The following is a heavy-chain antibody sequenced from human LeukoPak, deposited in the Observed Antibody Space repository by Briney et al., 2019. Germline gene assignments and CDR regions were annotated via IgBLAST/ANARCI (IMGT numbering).Heavy chain of an antibody. CDR1: GFTFSSYW. D-gene: IGHD6-13*01. CDR2: IKEDGSET. CDR3: AKDRLSIAAAGTDLDY. V-gene: IGHV3-7*01. J-gene: IGHJ4*02. Sequence: GGSLRLSCAASGFTFSSYWMTWVRQAPGRGLEWVANIKEDGSETYYVDSVKGRFTISRDNAKNSLYLQMNSLRAEDTAVYYCAKDRLSIAAAGTDLDYWGQGTLVTVSS.